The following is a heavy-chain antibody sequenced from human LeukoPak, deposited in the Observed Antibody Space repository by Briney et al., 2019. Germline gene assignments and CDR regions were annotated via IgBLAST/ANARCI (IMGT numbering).Heavy chain of an antibody. Sequence: GGSLRPSCAASGFTVSSNYMNWVRQAPGKGLEWVSVIYGGGNTYYADSVKGRFTISRDNSKNTLYLQMNSLRAEDTAVYYCARAYCTSTTCLLGFDIWGQGTLVTVSS. V-gene: IGHV3-66*01. J-gene: IGHJ3*02. D-gene: IGHD2-2*01. CDR3: ARAYCTSTTCLLGFDI. CDR2: IYGGGNT. CDR1: GFTVSSNY.